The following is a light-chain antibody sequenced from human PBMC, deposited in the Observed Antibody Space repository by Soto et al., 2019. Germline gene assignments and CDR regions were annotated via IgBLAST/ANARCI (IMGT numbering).Light chain of an antibody. CDR1: SSDVGGNKY. CDR2: EVS. J-gene: IGLJ1*01. Sequence: QSVLTQPASVSGSPGQSITISCTGTSSDVGGNKYVSWYQQYPGKAPQLMIFEVSKRSSGVSNRFSGSKSGKTASLTISGLQTADEADYYCTSYTTSSTYVFGTGTKVTVL. CDR3: TSYTTSSTYV. V-gene: IGLV2-14*01.